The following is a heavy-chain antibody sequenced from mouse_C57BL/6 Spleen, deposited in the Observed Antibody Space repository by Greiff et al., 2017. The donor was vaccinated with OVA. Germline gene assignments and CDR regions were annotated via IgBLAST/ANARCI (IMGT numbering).Heavy chain of an antibody. J-gene: IGHJ3*01. CDR3: ARNKDGSLAY. D-gene: IGHD1-1*01. CDR2: IWSGGST. CDR1: GFSLTSYG. V-gene: IGHV2-2*01. Sequence: VHLVESGPGLVQPSQSLSITCTVSGFSLTSYGVHWVRQSPGKGLEWLGVIWSGGSTDYNAAFISRLSISKDNSKSQVFFKMNSLQADDTAIYYCARNKDGSLAYWGQGTLVTVSA.